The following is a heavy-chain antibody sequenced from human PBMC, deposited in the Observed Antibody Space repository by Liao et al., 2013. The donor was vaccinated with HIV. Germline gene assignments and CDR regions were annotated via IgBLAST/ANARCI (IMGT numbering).Heavy chain of an antibody. Sequence: QVQLQESGPGLVKPSETLSLTCTVSGGSISSYYWSWIRQPPGKGLEWIGYIYYSGSTNYNPSLKSRVTISVDTSKNQFSLKLSSVTAADTAVYYCARGPHNYDFWSGYRDWGQGTLVTVSS. CDR3: ARGPHNYDFWSGYRD. D-gene: IGHD3-3*01. CDR1: GGSISSYY. J-gene: IGHJ4*02. V-gene: IGHV4-59*01. CDR2: IYYSGST.